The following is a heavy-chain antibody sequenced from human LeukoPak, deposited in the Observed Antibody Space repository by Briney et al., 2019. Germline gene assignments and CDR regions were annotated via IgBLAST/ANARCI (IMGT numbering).Heavy chain of an antibody. CDR1: GFTVSGNY. Sequence: GGSLRLSCAASGFTVSGNYMSSVRQAPGKGLEWVSVMYSNGNTYYADSVRGRFTISRDNSKNTVFLQMNSLRAEDTAVYYCARRAGSDYWGQGTLVTVSS. V-gene: IGHV3-53*01. CDR3: ARRAGSDY. J-gene: IGHJ4*02. CDR2: MYSNGNT. D-gene: IGHD6-13*01.